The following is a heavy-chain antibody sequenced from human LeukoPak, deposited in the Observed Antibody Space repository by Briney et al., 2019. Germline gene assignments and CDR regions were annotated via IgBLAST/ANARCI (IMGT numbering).Heavy chain of an antibody. J-gene: IGHJ3*02. Sequence: SVKVSCRASGGTFSSYAISWVRQAPGQGLEWMGRIIPIFGTANYAQKFQGRVTITTDESTSTAYMELSSLRSEDTAVYYCARPISSSDAFDIWGQGTMVTVSS. CDR1: GGTFSSYA. CDR2: IIPIFGTA. D-gene: IGHD6-6*01. CDR3: ARPISSSDAFDI. V-gene: IGHV1-69*05.